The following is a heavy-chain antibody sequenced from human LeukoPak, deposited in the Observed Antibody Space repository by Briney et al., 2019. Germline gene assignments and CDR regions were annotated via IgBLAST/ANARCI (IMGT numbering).Heavy chain of an antibody. D-gene: IGHD3-22*01. V-gene: IGHV1-2*02. CDR1: GYTFTTYY. Sequence: ASVKVSCKASGYTFTTYYIHWVRQAPGQGLEWMGWVNSNIGDTYYAQKFRGRLAITRDKSITTVHMELSSLRSNDTAVYYCARDVLGYDSSASDWGQGTLITVSS. CDR2: VNSNIGDT. J-gene: IGHJ4*02. CDR3: ARDVLGYDSSASD.